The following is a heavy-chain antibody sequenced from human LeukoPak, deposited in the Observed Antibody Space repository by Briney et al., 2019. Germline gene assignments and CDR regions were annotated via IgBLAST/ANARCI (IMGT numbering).Heavy chain of an antibody. V-gene: IGHV1-18*01. CDR1: GYTFTSYG. D-gene: IGHD2-2*01. CDR3: ARDHPDIVVVPAAIGDY. J-gene: IGHJ4*02. CDR2: ISAYNGNT. Sequence: ASVKVSCKASGYTFTSYGISWVRQAPGQGLEWMGWISAYNGNTNYAQKLQGRVTMTTDTSTSTAYMELRSLRSDDTAVYYCARDHPDIVVVPAAIGDYWGQGTLVTVSS.